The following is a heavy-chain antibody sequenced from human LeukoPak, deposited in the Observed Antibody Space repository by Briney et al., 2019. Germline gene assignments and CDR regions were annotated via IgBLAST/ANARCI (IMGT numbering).Heavy chain of an antibody. J-gene: IGHJ4*02. CDR3: AKAVSYYYFDY. D-gene: IGHD1-26*01. V-gene: IGHV3-9*01. CDR1: GFTFDDYA. CDR2: ISWNSGSI. Sequence: GGSLRLSCAASGFTFDDYAMHWVRQAPGKGLEWVSGISWNSGSIGYANSVKGRFTISRDNAKNSLYLQMNSLRAEDTALYYCAKAVSYYYFDYWGQGTLVTVSS.